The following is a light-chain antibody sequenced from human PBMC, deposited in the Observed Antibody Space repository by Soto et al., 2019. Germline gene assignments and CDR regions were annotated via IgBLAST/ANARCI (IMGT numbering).Light chain of an antibody. J-gene: IGKJ1*01. CDR3: QQYHRYSRT. CDR2: DAS. V-gene: IGKV1-5*01. Sequence: DIQMTQSPSTLSASVGDGVTITCRASQSISNRLAWYQQKPGKAPKLLIYDASSLHSGVPSRFTGSGFGTEFTLTISSLQPEDFATYYCQQYHRYSRTFGQGTKVDIK. CDR1: QSISNR.